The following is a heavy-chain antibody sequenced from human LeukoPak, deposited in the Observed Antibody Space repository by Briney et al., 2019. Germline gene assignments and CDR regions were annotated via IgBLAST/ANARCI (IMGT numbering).Heavy chain of an antibody. J-gene: IGHJ4*02. V-gene: IGHV3-23*01. D-gene: IGHD6-13*01. CDR2: ISGSGGST. Sequence: GGSLRLSCAASGFTFSSYGMSWVRQAPGKGLEWVSAISGSGGSTYYADSVKGRFTISRDNSKNTLYLQMNSLRAEDTAVYYCAKDSATYSSSWYVNYWGQGTLVTVSS. CDR1: GFTFSSYG. CDR3: AKDSATYSSSWYVNY.